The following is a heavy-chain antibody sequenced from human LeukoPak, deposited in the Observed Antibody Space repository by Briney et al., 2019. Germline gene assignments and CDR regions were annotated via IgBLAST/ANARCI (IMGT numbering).Heavy chain of an antibody. V-gene: IGHV4-4*07. J-gene: IGHJ6*02. Sequence: SETLSLTCTVSGGSINNYYWSWIRQPAGKGLEWIGRIYSSGTTNYNPSLKSRVTISVDTSKNQFSLKLSSVTAADTAVYYCARDSGYSSSLGYYYGMDVWGQGTTVTVSS. CDR3: ARDSGYSSSLGYYYGMDV. D-gene: IGHD6-13*01. CDR2: IYSSGTT. CDR1: GGSINNYY.